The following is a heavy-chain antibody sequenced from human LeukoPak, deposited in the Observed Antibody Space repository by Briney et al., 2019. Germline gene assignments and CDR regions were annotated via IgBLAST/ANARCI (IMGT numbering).Heavy chain of an antibody. J-gene: IGHJ6*04. CDR3: ATTPGITIFGVPMDV. CDR2: ISGSGGST. Sequence: TGGSLRLSCAASGFTFSNYAMSWVRQAPGKGLEWVSAISGSGGSTYYADSVKGRFTISRDNSKNTLYLQMNSLRAEDTAVYYRATTPGITIFGVPMDVWGKGTTVTVSS. CDR1: GFTFSNYA. D-gene: IGHD3-3*01. V-gene: IGHV3-23*01.